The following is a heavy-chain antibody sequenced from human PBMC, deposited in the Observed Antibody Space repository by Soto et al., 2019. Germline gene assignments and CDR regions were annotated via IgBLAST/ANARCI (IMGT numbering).Heavy chain of an antibody. V-gene: IGHV4-61*01. D-gene: IGHD4-17*01. Sequence: QVQLQESGPGLVKPSETLSLTCTVSGGSVSSGSYYWSWIRQPPGKGLEWIGYIYYSGSTNYNPSLKSRVTISVDTAKNQCSLKLSSVTAADTAVYYCARDYGGNFHYFDYWGQGTLVTVSS. CDR1: GGSVSSGSYY. CDR3: ARDYGGNFHYFDY. J-gene: IGHJ4*02. CDR2: IYYSGST.